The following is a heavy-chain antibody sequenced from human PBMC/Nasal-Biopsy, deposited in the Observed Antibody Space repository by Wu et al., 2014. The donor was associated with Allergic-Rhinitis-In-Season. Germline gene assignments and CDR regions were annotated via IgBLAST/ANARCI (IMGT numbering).Heavy chain of an antibody. V-gene: IGHV3-23*01. D-gene: IGHD2-21*02. Sequence: LRLSCAASGFTFSDYFMTWIRQAPGKGLEWVATVGGSGGRTIYADSVKGRFTISRDNSKNTLFLQMDTLRAEDTAVYYCAKGRSAVVVTAISSWGQGTLVTVSS. J-gene: IGHJ5*02. CDR2: VGGSGGRT. CDR1: GFTFSDYF. CDR3: AKGRSAVVVTAISS.